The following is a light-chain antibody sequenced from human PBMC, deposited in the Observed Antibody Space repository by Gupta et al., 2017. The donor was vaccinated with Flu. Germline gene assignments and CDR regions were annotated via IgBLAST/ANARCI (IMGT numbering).Light chain of an antibody. Sequence: DIQLTQSPSSLSASVGDRVTITCQASQDITKYINWFQQRPGKAPKLLIYDAFTLQEGVPWRFSGSGSGTKFVLTITDLQPEDSATYYCQHYDFLPYSFGQGTTLEI. J-gene: IGKJ2*03. CDR1: QDITKY. CDR3: QHYDFLPYS. CDR2: DAF. V-gene: IGKV1-33*01.